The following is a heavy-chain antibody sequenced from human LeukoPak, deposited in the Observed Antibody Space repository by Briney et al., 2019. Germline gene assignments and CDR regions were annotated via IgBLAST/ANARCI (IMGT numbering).Heavy chain of an antibody. V-gene: IGHV4-39*07. Sequence: ASETLSLTCTVSGGSISSSSYYWGWIRQPPGKGLEWIGSIYYSGSTYYNPSLKSRVTISVDTSKNQFSLKLSSVTAADTAVYYCATLSTTGTTYLAYWGQGTLVTVSS. CDR3: ATLSTTGTTYLAY. CDR2: IYYSGST. CDR1: GGSISSSSYY. D-gene: IGHD1-1*01. J-gene: IGHJ4*02.